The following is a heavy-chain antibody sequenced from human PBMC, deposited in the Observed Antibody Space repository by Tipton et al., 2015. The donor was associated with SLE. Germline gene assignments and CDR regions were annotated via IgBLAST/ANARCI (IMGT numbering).Heavy chain of an antibody. CDR3: ARSRYSSSWYDY. CDR2: IYYSGST. D-gene: IGHD6-13*01. V-gene: IGHV4-59*08. CDR1: GGSISSYY. J-gene: IGHJ4*02. Sequence: TLSLTCTVSGGSISSYYWSWIRPTPGKGLEWIGYIYYSGSTNYNPSLKSRVTISVDTTKNKFPQKLSSVTAADTAEYYCARSRYSSSWYDYWGQGTLVTVSS.